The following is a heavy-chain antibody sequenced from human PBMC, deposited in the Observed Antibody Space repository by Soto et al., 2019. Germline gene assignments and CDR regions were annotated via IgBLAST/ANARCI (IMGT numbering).Heavy chain of an antibody. Sequence: QVQLQESGPGLVKPSQTLSLTCTVSGGSISSGGYYWSWIRQHPGKGLEWIGYIYYSGSTYYNPSLTSRVXXSXDXYKNQFSLKLSSVTAADTAVYYCARDPLFDYGGDTAWGQGTLVTVSS. CDR1: GGSISSGGYY. CDR3: ARDPLFDYGGDTA. V-gene: IGHV4-31*03. CDR2: IYYSGST. D-gene: IGHD4-17*01. J-gene: IGHJ5*02.